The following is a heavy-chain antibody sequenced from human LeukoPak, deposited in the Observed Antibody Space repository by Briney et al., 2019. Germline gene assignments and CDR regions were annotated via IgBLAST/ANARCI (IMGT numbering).Heavy chain of an antibody. CDR2: IIPIFGTA. Sequence: SVKVSCKASGSTFSSYAISCVRQAPGQGLEWMGGIIPIFGTANYAQKFQGRVTITADKSTSTAYMELSSLRSEDTAVYYCASPARIAAAGAHFDYWGQGTLVTVSS. J-gene: IGHJ4*02. V-gene: IGHV1-69*06. D-gene: IGHD6-13*01. CDR1: GSTFSSYA. CDR3: ASPARIAAAGAHFDY.